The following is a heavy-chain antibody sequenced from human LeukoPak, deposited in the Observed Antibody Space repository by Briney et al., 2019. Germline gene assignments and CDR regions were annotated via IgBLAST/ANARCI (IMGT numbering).Heavy chain of an antibody. CDR3: VRDGGTTGYDLLDY. Sequence: GGSLRLSCAASGFTFRSYWMSWVRQAPGKGLEWVANINQDGSEKYHVDSVKGRFTISRDNAKNSVYLQMNSLTAEDTAVYYCVRDGGTTGYDLLDYWGQGTLLTVSS. CDR1: GFTFRSYW. D-gene: IGHD5-12*01. V-gene: IGHV3-7*01. CDR2: INQDGSEK. J-gene: IGHJ4*02.